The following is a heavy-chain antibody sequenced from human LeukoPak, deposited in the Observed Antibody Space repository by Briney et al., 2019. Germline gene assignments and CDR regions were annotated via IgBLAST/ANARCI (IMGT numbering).Heavy chain of an antibody. CDR1: GSSISSSSYY. J-gene: IGHJ6*03. CDR2: IYYSGST. CDR3: ARTGRYYYYYYMDV. V-gene: IGHV4-39*07. D-gene: IGHD3-9*01. Sequence: SETLSLTCTVSGSSISSSSYYWGWIRQPPGKGLEWIGSIYYSGSTYYNPSLKSRVTISVDTSKNQFSLKLSSVTAADTAVYYCARTGRYYYYYYMDVWGKGTTVTVSS.